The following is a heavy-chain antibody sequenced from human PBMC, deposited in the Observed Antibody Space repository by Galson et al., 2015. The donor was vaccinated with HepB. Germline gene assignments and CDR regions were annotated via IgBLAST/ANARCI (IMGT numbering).Heavy chain of an antibody. V-gene: IGHV3-7*01. Sequence: SLRLSCAASAFTFSSYWMSWVRQAPGKGLEWVANINQDGSDKYYLDSVKGRFTISKDNAKNSLFLQMNNLRAEDTAVYYCARGTAKAFDIWGQGTMVTVSS. D-gene: IGHD2-21*02. CDR3: ARGTAKAFDI. CDR1: AFTFSSYW. J-gene: IGHJ3*02. CDR2: INQDGSDK.